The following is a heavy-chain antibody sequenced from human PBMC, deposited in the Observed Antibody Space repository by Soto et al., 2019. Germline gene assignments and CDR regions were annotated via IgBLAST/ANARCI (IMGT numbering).Heavy chain of an antibody. CDR2: IYTSGST. V-gene: IGHV4-4*07. CDR1: GGSISSYY. CDR3: ARDLEEQLVWGYFDY. D-gene: IGHD6-13*01. Sequence: SETLSLTCTVSGGSISSYYWSWIRQPAGKGLECIGRIYTSGSTNYNPSLKSRVTMSVDTSKNQFSLKLSSVTAADTAVYYCARDLEEQLVWGYFDYWGQGTLVTVSS. J-gene: IGHJ4*02.